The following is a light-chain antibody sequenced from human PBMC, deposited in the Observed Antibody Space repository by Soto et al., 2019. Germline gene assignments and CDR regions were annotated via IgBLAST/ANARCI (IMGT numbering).Light chain of an antibody. CDR3: QPSYSSPLT. Sequence: DIEMTQSPSTLSASVGDRVSRTCRASQSISSWLAWYHQKPGKAPKLLIYKASSLESGVPSRFSGSGSATDFTLTISSLQPEDFATYYCQPSYSSPLTFGGATKVDI. CDR2: KAS. CDR1: QSISSW. V-gene: IGKV1-5*03. J-gene: IGKJ4*01.